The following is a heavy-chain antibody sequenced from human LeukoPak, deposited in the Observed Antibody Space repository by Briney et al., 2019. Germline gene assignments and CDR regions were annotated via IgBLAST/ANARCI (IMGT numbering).Heavy chain of an antibody. Sequence: ASVKVSCKASGYTFTSYDINWVRQATGQGLEWMGWMNPNSGNTGYAQKFQGRVTITRNTSISTAYMELSSLRSEDTAVYYCARGQRAHVEWSSYMDVWGKGTTVTVSS. D-gene: IGHD3-3*01. CDR2: MNPNSGNT. CDR3: ARGQRAHVEWSSYMDV. CDR1: GYTFTSYD. J-gene: IGHJ6*03. V-gene: IGHV1-8*03.